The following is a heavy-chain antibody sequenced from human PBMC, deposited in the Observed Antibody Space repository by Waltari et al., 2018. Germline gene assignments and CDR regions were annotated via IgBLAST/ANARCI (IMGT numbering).Heavy chain of an antibody. J-gene: IGHJ6*02. CDR2: ISGSGGST. CDR3: AKGIYDFWSGYYIANYYYYYYGMDV. V-gene: IGHV3-23*01. D-gene: IGHD3-3*01. CDR1: GFTFSSYA. Sequence: EVQLLESGGGLVQPGGSLRLSCAASGFTFSSYAMSWVRQAPGTGLEWVSAISGSGGSTYYADSVKGRFTISRDNSKNTLYLQMNSLRAEDTAVYYCAKGIYDFWSGYYIANYYYYYYGMDVWGQGTTVTVSS.